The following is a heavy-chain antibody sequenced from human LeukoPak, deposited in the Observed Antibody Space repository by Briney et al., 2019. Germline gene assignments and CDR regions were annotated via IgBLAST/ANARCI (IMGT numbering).Heavy chain of an antibody. D-gene: IGHD3-10*02. J-gene: IGHJ4*02. CDR1: GGSISSYY. CDR2: IYYSGST. Sequence: SETLSLTCTVSGGSISSYYWSWIRQPPGKGLEWIGYIYYSGSTNYNPSLKSRVTISVDTSKNQFSLKLSSVTAADTAVYYCARGVRGVRPVDYWGQGTLVTVSS. V-gene: IGHV4-59*12. CDR3: ARGVRGVRPVDY.